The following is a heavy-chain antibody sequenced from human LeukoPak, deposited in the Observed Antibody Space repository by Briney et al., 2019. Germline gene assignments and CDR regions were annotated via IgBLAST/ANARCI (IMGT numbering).Heavy chain of an antibody. V-gene: IGHV4-59*01. CDR1: GGSISTYY. J-gene: IGHJ3*02. D-gene: IGHD2-21*01. CDR2: IYYGGTP. Sequence: SETLSLTCTVSGGSISTYYWSWIRQPPGKGLEWIGYIYYGGTPTYIPSLKSRVTVSVDTSKNQFSLKLTSVTAADTAVYYCAREEAKGCGRDCFSADGFAIWGQGTMVTVSS. CDR3: AREEAKGCGRDCFSADGFAI.